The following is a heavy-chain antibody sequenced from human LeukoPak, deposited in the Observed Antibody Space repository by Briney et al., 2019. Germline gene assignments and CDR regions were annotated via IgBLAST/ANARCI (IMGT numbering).Heavy chain of an antibody. CDR3: TTDPRGGYDILTGSPFDY. CDR2: ISSSGTTI. V-gene: IGHV3-48*03. Sequence: PGGSLRLSCAASGFTFSSYEMNWVRQVPGKGLGWISYISSSGTTIYYADSVKGRFTISRDNAKNSLYLQMNSLKTEDTAVYYCTTDPRGGYDILTGSPFDYWGQGTLVTVSS. J-gene: IGHJ4*02. CDR1: GFTFSSYE. D-gene: IGHD3-9*01.